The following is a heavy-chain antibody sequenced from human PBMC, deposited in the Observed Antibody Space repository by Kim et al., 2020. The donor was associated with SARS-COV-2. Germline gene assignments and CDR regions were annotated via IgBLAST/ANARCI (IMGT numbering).Heavy chain of an antibody. V-gene: IGHV3-30-3*01. CDR1: GFTFSSYA. J-gene: IGHJ5*02. CDR3: AREYYDFWSGYYMGNWFDP. D-gene: IGHD3-3*01. Sequence: GGSLRLSCAASGFTFSSYAMHWVRQAPGKGLEWVAVISYDGSNKYYADSVKGRFTISRDNSKNTLYLQMNSLRAEDTAVYYCAREYYDFWSGYYMGNWFDPWGQGTLVTVSS. CDR2: ISYDGSNK.